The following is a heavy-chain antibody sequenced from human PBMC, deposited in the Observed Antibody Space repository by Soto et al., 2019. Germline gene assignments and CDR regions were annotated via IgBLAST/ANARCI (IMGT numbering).Heavy chain of an antibody. V-gene: IGHV2-5*02. CDR2: IYWDDDK. J-gene: IGHJ4*02. Sequence: QITLKESGPTLVKPTQTLTLTCTFSGFSLSTSGVGVGWIRQPPGKALEWLALIYWDDDKRYSPSLKSRLTIPKDTSKTQVVLTMTNMDPVDTATYSWAHLYCFGTTCYGKGGFDCWGQGTLVPVSS. D-gene: IGHD2-2*01. CDR3: AHLYCFGTTCYGKGGFDC. CDR1: GFSLSTSGVG.